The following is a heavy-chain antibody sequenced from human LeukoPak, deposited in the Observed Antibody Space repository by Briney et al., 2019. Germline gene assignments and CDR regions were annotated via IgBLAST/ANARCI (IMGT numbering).Heavy chain of an antibody. V-gene: IGHV1-8*03. J-gene: IGHJ6*03. D-gene: IGHD2-15*01. CDR2: MNPNSGNT. Sequence: ASVKVSCKASGYTFTSYDISWVRQATGQGLEWMGWMNPNSGNTGYAQKFQGRVTITRNTSISTAYMELSSLRSEDTAVYYCAREGRGYCSGGSCYPGYYYYMDVWGKGTTVTVSS. CDR3: AREGRGYCSGGSCYPGYYYYMDV. CDR1: GYTFTSYD.